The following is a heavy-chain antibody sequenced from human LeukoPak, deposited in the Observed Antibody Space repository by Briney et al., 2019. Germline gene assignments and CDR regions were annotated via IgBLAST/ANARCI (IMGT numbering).Heavy chain of an antibody. D-gene: IGHD2-2*01. CDR2: IKHDGSEE. CDR3: ARTLGYCSSTNCFLTFDY. J-gene: IGHJ4*02. Sequence: QPGGSLRLSCAASGFTFSSYEMNWVRQAPGKGLEWVANIKHDGSEEYYVDSVKGRFTISRDNAKNSLYLQMNSLRAEDTAVYYCARTLGYCSSTNCFLTFDYWGQGTLVTVSS. V-gene: IGHV3-7*04. CDR1: GFTFSSYE.